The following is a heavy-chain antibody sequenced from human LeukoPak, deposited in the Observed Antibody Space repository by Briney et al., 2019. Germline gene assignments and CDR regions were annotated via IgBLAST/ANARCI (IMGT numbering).Heavy chain of an antibody. D-gene: IGHD6-13*01. CDR2: IYYSGST. CDR1: GGSISSYY. V-gene: IGHV4-59*01. CDR3: ARTTDSSSWYVGDAFDI. Sequence: PSETLSLTCTVSGGSISSYYWSWIRQPPGKGLEWIGYIYYSGSTNYNPSLKSRVTISVDTSKNQFSLKLSSVTAADTAVYYCARTTDSSSWYVGDAFDIWGQGTMVTVSS. J-gene: IGHJ3*02.